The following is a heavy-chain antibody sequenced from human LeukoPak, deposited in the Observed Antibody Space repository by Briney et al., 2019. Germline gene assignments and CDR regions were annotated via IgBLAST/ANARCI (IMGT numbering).Heavy chain of an antibody. CDR2: IWYDGSNK. Sequence: GGSLRLSCAASGFTFSSYGMHWVRQAPGEGLEWVAVIWYDGSNKYYADSVKGRFTISRDNSKNTLYLQMNSLRAEDTAVYYCAREEAGSYSDYYFDYWGQGTLVTVSS. CDR3: AREEAGSYSDYYFDY. CDR1: GFTFSSYG. V-gene: IGHV3-30*19. D-gene: IGHD3-10*01. J-gene: IGHJ4*02.